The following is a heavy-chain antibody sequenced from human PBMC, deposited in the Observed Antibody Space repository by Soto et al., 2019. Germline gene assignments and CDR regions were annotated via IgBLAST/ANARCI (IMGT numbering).Heavy chain of an antibody. Sequence: SLRLSCAASGFTFSSYAMHWVRQAPGKGLEWVAVISYDGSNKYYADSVKGRFTISRDNAKNSLYLQMNSLRAEDKAVYYCAREEWLNAFDIWGQGTMVTVSS. CDR2: ISYDGSNK. CDR3: AREEWLNAFDI. V-gene: IGHV3-30-3*01. D-gene: IGHD3-3*01. CDR1: GFTFSSYA. J-gene: IGHJ3*02.